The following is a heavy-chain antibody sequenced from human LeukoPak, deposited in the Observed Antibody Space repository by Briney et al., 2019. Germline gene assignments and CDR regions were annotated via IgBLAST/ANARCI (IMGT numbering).Heavy chain of an antibody. Sequence: GGSLRLSCAASGFTISSYEMNWVRQAPGKGLEWVSHINSGETKTYADSVQGRFTISRDNAKNSLYSQMNSLRAEDTAIYYCARDQYGTRLEWGQGTLVTVSS. D-gene: IGHD1-1*01. J-gene: IGHJ4*02. CDR1: GFTISSYE. CDR3: ARDQYGTRLE. V-gene: IGHV3-48*03. CDR2: INSGETK.